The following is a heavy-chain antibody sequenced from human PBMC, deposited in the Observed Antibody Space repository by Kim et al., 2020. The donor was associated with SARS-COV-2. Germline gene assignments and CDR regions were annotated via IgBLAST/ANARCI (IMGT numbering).Heavy chain of an antibody. CDR3: ARATYYGDPPTRFDY. Sequence: SETLSLTCAVYGGSFSGYYWSWIRQPPGKGLEWIGEINHSGSTNYNPSLKSRVTISVDTSKNQFSLKLSSVTAADTAVYYCARATYYGDPPTRFDYWGQGTLVTVSS. V-gene: IGHV4-34*01. CDR1: GGSFSGYY. J-gene: IGHJ4*02. CDR2: INHSGST. D-gene: IGHD4-17*01.